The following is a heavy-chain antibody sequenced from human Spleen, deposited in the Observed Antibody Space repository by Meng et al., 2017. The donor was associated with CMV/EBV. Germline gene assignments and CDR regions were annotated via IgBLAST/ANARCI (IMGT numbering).Heavy chain of an antibody. D-gene: IGHD4-17*01. J-gene: IGHJ4*02. CDR3: ARAVRSSHLDY. Sequence: TVPRGSVGGGGYYWSWIRQTPGKGLEWIGYNYYSGSTNYNSSLKSRVTISIDTSKNQFSLKLRSVTAADTAVYYCARAVRSSHLDYWGQGTLVTVSS. CDR2: NYYSGST. V-gene: IGHV4-61*08. CDR1: RGSVGGGGYY.